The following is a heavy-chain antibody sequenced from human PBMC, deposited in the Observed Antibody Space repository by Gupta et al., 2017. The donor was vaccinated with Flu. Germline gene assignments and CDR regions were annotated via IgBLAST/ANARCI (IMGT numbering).Heavy chain of an antibody. D-gene: IGHD3-16*01. Sequence: QVQLVQSGAEVKKPGASVKVSCKASGYTFTSYDINWVRQATGQGLEWMGWMNPNSGNTGYAQKFQGRVTMTRNTSISTAYMELSSLRSEDTAVYYCARGCDLDYDYVWGSPWVDYWGQGTLVTVSS. V-gene: IGHV1-8*01. CDR1: GYTFTSYD. CDR2: MNPNSGNT. CDR3: ARGCDLDYDYVWGSPWVDY. J-gene: IGHJ4*02.